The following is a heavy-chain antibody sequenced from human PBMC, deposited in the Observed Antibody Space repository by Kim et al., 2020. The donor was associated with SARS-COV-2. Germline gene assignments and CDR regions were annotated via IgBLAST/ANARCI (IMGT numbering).Heavy chain of an antibody. D-gene: IGHD5-18*01. J-gene: IGHJ3*02. V-gene: IGHV3-53*01. Sequence: ADSVKGRLTISRDNSKNTLYLQMKSLRAEDTAVYYCARDPGYSYGDAFDIWGQGTMVTVSS. CDR3: ARDPGYSYGDAFDI.